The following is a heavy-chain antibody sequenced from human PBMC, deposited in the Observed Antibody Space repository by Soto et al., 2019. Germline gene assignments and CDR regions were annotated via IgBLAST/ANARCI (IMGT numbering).Heavy chain of an antibody. CDR3: ARSHGGSSSLDIYYYDYYGLDV. CDR1: GGTFSSYA. J-gene: IGHJ6*02. CDR2: IIPIFATA. D-gene: IGHD2-15*01. Sequence: QVQLVQSGAEVKKPGSSVKVSCKAPGGTFSSYAISWVRQAPGQGLEWMGGIIPIFATAKYAQKFQGRVTITADESTSTGYMELSSLRSEDTAVYYCARSHGGSSSLDIYYYDYYGLDVWGQGTTVTVSS. V-gene: IGHV1-69*01.